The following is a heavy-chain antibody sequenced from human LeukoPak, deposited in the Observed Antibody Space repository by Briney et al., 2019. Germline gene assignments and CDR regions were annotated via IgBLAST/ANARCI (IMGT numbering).Heavy chain of an antibody. CDR3: ATVPRIPAVGNTEYFQY. V-gene: IGHV5-51*01. CDR2: IHPGDSDT. J-gene: IGHJ1*01. CDR1: GYSFTSYW. D-gene: IGHD6-13*01. Sequence: GESLKISCKGSGYSFTSYWIGWVRQMPGKGLEWMGIIHPGDSDTRYSPSFQGQVTISADKSISTAYLPWSSLKASDTAIYYCATVPRIPAVGNTEYFQYWGQGTLVTVSS.